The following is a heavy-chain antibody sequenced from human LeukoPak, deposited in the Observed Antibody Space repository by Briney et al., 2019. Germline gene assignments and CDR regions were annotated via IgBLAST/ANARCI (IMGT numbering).Heavy chain of an antibody. D-gene: IGHD5-18*01. Sequence: ASVKVSCKASGYTFTSYYMHWVRQAPGQGLEWMGIINPNSGGTNYAQKFQGRVTMTRDTSISTAYMELSRLRSDDTAVYYCARAFALGGAMVTSYWFDPWGQGTLVTVSS. CDR2: INPNSGGT. CDR1: GYTFTSYY. J-gene: IGHJ5*02. V-gene: IGHV1-2*02. CDR3: ARAFALGGAMVTSYWFDP.